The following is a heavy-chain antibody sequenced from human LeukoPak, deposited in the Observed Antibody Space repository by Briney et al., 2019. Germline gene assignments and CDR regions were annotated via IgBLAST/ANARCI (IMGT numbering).Heavy chain of an antibody. D-gene: IGHD3-9*01. Sequence: ASVKVSCKASGYTFTSYGISWVRQAPGQGLEWMGWINPNSGGTNYAQKFQGRVTMTRDTSISTAYMELSRLRSDDTAVYYCAVTYYDILTGYYSLDYWGQGTLVTVSS. J-gene: IGHJ4*02. CDR3: AVTYYDILTGYYSLDY. V-gene: IGHV1-2*02. CDR1: GYTFTSYG. CDR2: INPNSGGT.